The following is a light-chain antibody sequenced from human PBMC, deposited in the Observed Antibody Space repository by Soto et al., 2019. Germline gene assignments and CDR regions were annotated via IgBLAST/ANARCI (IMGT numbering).Light chain of an antibody. CDR1: QSVGSN. V-gene: IGKV3-15*01. J-gene: IGKJ1*01. Sequence: EIVMTQYPATLSVSPGERATLSCRASQSVGSNLAWYRQKPGQAPTLLIYDTSTRATGIPARFSGSGSGTEFTLTISSLQSEDFAVYYCQHYNNWPRAFGQGTKVEFK. CDR3: QHYNNWPRA. CDR2: DTS.